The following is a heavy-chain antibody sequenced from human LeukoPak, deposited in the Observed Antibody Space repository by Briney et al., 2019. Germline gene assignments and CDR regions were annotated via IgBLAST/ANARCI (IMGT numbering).Heavy chain of an antibody. Sequence: GGSLRLSCAASGFTFSSFVMTRVRQAPGTGLEWVSTLRSNGDTAYNADSVKGRFTISRDNSKNTVYLQMNILRVEDTAIYYCARGQELDDGVFDSWGQGTLVTVSA. CDR1: GFTFSSFV. V-gene: IGHV3-23*01. CDR2: LRSNGDTA. J-gene: IGHJ4*02. D-gene: IGHD1-1*01. CDR3: ARGQELDDGVFDS.